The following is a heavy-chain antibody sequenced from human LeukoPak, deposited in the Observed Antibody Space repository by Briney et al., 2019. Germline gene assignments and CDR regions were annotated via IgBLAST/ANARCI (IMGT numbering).Heavy chain of an antibody. CDR1: GGSISSYY. V-gene: IGHV4-59*01. J-gene: IGHJ6*02. CDR2: IYYSGST. Sequence: PSETLSLTCTVSGGSISSYYWSWIRQPPGKGLEWIGYIYYSGSTNYNPSLKSRVTISVDTSKNQFSLKLSSVTAADTAVYYCARVGCSSTSCSTNYGMDVWGQGTTVTVSS. CDR3: ARVGCSSTSCSTNYGMDV. D-gene: IGHD2-2*02.